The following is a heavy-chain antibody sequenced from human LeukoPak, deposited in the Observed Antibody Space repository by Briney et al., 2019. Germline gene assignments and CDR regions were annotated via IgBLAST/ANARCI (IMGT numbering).Heavy chain of an antibody. CDR3: AREFRQLVPDYYYYYGTDV. Sequence: ASVKVSCKVSGYTLTELSMHWVRQAPGKGLEWMGGFDPEDGETIYAQKFQGRVTMTEDTSTDTAYMELSSLRSGDTAVYYCAREFRQLVPDYYYYYGTDVWGQGTTVTVSS. CDR2: FDPEDGET. CDR1: GYTLTELS. D-gene: IGHD6-13*01. V-gene: IGHV1-24*01. J-gene: IGHJ6*02.